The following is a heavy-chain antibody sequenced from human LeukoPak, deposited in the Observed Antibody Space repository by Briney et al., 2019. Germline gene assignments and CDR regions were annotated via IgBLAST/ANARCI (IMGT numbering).Heavy chain of an antibody. Sequence: GESLRISCKGSGYSFTSYWIGWVRQMPGKGLEWMGIIYPGDSDTRYSPSFQGQVTFSADKSISTAYLQWSSLKASDTAMYYCARRAPLSGESLDNWGQGTLVTVSS. CDR2: IYPGDSDT. D-gene: IGHD4-17*01. CDR1: GYSFTSYW. J-gene: IGHJ4*02. V-gene: IGHV5-51*01. CDR3: ARRAPLSGESLDN.